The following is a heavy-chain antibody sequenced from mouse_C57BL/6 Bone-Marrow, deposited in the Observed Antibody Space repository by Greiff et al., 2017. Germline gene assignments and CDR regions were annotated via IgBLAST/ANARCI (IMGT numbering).Heavy chain of an antibody. CDR3: TRDGSSSYYYAMDY. CDR2: IYPGNSDT. CDR1: GYTFTSYW. V-gene: IGHV1-5*01. Sequence: EVQLQQSGTVLARPGASVKMSCKTSGYTFTSYWMHWVKQRPGQGLEWIGAIYPGNSDTSYNQKFKGKAKLTAVTSASTAYMELSSLTNEDAAVYYCTRDGSSSYYYAMDYWGKGTSVTVSS. D-gene: IGHD1-1*01. J-gene: IGHJ4*01.